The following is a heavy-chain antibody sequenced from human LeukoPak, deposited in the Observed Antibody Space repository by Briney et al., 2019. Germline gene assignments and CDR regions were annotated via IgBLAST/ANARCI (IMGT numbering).Heavy chain of an antibody. D-gene: IGHD3-9*01. V-gene: IGHV3-23*01. Sequence: GGSLRLSCAASGFTFSSYAMSWVRQAPGKGPEWVSAISGSGGRTYYVDSVKGRFTISRDNSKNSLYLQMNSLRAEDTAVYYCARGPHVLRYFDWLFPLAYWGQGTLVTVS. CDR3: ARGPHVLRYFDWLFPLAY. CDR2: ISGSGGRT. CDR1: GFTFSSYA. J-gene: IGHJ4*02.